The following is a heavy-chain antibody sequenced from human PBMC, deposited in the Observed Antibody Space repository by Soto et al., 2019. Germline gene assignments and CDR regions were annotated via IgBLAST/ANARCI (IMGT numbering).Heavy chain of an antibody. J-gene: IGHJ4*02. CDR2: INSIVSST. Sequence: SYVAPGCTVSTYRMPRDHQTTGKGLVWVARINSIVSSTTYADSVKGRFTISRDNAKNTLGLEMNRLGGEDTALYFCVRDPKFSPQSTFSFWGQGTLVTVSS. CDR1: GCTVSTYR. V-gene: IGHV3-74*01. D-gene: IGHD3-16*01. CDR3: VRDPKFSPQSTFSF.